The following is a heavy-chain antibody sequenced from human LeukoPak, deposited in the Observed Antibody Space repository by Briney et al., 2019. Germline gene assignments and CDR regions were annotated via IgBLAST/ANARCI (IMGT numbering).Heavy chain of an antibody. CDR1: GYTFTGYY. V-gene: IGHV1-2*02. CDR2: INPNSGGT. D-gene: IGHD2-2*01. CDR3: ARGYCSSTSCRSSNHDY. Sequence: ASVKVSCKASGYTFTGYYMHLVRQAPGQGLEWMGWINPNSGGTNYAQKFQGRVTMTRDTSISTAYMELSRLKSDDTAVYYCARGYCSSTSCRSSNHDYWGQGTLVTVSS. J-gene: IGHJ4*02.